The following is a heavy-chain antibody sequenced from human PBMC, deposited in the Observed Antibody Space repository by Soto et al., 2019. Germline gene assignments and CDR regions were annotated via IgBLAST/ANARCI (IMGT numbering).Heavy chain of an antibody. CDR3: PRGGEYYDILTGYYNPNAPFDY. CDR2: ISAYNGNT. D-gene: IGHD3-9*01. CDR1: VYTVTSYG. V-gene: IGHV1-18*01. J-gene: IGHJ4*02. Sequence: QVQLVQAGAEVKKPGAAVKVSCKASVYTVTSYGISWVRQAPGQGLEWMGGISAYNGNTNYAQKLQGRVTMTTDTSTSTAYMELRSLRPDDTAVYYRPRGGEYYDILTGYYNPNAPFDYWGQGTLVTVSS.